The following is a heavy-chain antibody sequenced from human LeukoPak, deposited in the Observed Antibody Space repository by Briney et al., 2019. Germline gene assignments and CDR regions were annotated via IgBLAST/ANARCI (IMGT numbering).Heavy chain of an antibody. J-gene: IGHJ4*02. CDR3: ARVQGRMVRGVMYYFDY. CDR2: INHSGST. CDR1: GGSFSGYY. Sequence: SSETLSLTCAVYGGSFSGYYWSWIRQPPGKGLEWIGEINHSGSTNYNPSLKSRATISVDTSKNQFSLKLSSVTAADTAVYYCARVQGRMVRGVMYYFDYWGQGTLVTVSS. V-gene: IGHV4-34*01. D-gene: IGHD3-10*01.